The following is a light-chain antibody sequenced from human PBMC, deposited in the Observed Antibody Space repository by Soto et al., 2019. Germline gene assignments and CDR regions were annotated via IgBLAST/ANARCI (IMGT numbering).Light chain of an antibody. Sequence: EIVLTQSPGTLSLSPGERATLSCRASQSVSSSYLAWYQQKPGQAPRLLIYGASSRATGIPDRFSGSGSGTDFTLTISRLEPEDFAVYYCQQYGSSPLSNLGPGTKVDIK. V-gene: IGKV3-20*01. J-gene: IGKJ3*01. CDR1: QSVSSSY. CDR2: GAS. CDR3: QQYGSSPLSN.